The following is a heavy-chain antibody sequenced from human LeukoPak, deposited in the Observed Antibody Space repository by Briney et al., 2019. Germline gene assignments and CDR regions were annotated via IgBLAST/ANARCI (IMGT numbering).Heavy chain of an antibody. CDR3: ARHIDNYAHSAYPPNDF. CDR2: IHFSGTT. Sequence: SETLSLTCTVSGGSISNSNYFWDWIRQPPGKGLEWIGSIHFSGTTYYTPSLKSRVTISVDTPKNQFSLNLNSVTAADTAIYYCARHIDNYAHSAYPPNDFWGQGTLVTVSS. J-gene: IGHJ4*02. V-gene: IGHV4-39*01. D-gene: IGHD3-16*01. CDR1: GGSISNSNYF.